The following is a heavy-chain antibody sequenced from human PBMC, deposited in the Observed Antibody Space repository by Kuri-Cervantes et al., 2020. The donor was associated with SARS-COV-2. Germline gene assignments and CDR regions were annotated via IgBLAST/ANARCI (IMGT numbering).Heavy chain of an antibody. J-gene: IGHJ4*02. CDR3: ARSQFMVRGVIMLNHFDY. Sequence: GGSLRLSCAASGFTFSDYYMSWIRQAPGKGLEWVSYISSSGSTIYYADSVKGRFTISRDNSKNTLYLQMNSPRAEDTAVYYCARSQFMVRGVIMLNHFDYWGQGTLVTDSS. V-gene: IGHV3-11*04. D-gene: IGHD3-10*01. CDR1: GFTFSDYY. CDR2: ISSSGSTI.